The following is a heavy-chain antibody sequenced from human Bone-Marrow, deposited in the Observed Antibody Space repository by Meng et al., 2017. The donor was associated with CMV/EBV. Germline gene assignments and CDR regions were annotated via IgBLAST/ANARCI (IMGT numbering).Heavy chain of an antibody. CDR1: GYTFTSYG. D-gene: IGHD2-15*01. V-gene: IGHV1-18*01. CDR2: ISAYNGNT. J-gene: IGHJ6*02. Sequence: ASVKVSCKASGYTFTSYGISWVRQAPGQGLEWMGWISAYNGNTNYAQKLQGRVTMTTDTSTSTAYMELRSLRSDDTAVYYCARVLSGRKGYYYYYGMDVWGQGTTVTYSS. CDR3: ARVLSGRKGYYYYYGMDV.